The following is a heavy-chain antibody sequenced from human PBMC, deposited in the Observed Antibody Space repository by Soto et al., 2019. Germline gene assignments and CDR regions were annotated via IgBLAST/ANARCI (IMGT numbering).Heavy chain of an antibody. V-gene: IGHV1-69*11. CDR1: GGTFSNYP. Sequence: QVQLVQSGAEVKKPGSSVKVSCKASGGTFSNYPISWVRQAPGQGLEWMGGIIPILGTVNYAQKFQGRVTITADESTRRAYMELSSLRSEDTAVYYCARGNHRWLQLWYFDLWGRGTLVTVSS. J-gene: IGHJ2*01. CDR3: ARGNHRWLQLWYFDL. D-gene: IGHD5-12*01. CDR2: IIPILGTV.